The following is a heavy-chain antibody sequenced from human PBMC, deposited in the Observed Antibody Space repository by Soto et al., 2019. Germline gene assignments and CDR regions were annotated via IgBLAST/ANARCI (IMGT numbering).Heavy chain of an antibody. J-gene: IGHJ4*02. V-gene: IGHV4-59*08. CDR3: ARLGGSYAVPHFDY. CDR2: IYFSATT. CDR1: GASLSSHY. Sequence: SETLSLTCTVSGASLSSHYWSWFRQTPEKALEWIGYIYFSATTNFNPSLQGRVSISVDTSKNQFSLKLSSVTAADTAVYYCARLGGSYAVPHFDYWGQGTLVTVSS. D-gene: IGHD1-26*01.